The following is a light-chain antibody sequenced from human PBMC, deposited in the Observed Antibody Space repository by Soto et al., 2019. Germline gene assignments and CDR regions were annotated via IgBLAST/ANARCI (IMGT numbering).Light chain of an antibody. CDR2: EVS. CDR3: SSYTRINTLV. J-gene: IGLJ2*01. V-gene: IGLV2-14*01. Sequence: QSALTQPASVSGSPGQSITISCTGTGSDVGGYKYVSWYQKHPSKAPNLMIYEVSYRPSGVSSRFSGSKSGNTASLTISGLQAEDEADYYCSSYTRINTLVFGRGTKLTVL. CDR1: GSDVGGYKY.